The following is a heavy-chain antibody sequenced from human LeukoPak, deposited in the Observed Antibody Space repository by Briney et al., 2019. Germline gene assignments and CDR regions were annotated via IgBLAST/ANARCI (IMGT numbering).Heavy chain of an antibody. D-gene: IGHD3-10*01. CDR2: INPSGGST. CDR3: AKAGGSGIYDVDYYMDV. Sequence: GASVKVSCKASGYTFTGYYMHWVRQAPGQGLEWMGIINPSGGSTSYAQKFQGRVTMTRDMSTSTVYMELNSLRAEDTAVYYYAKAGGSGIYDVDYYMDVWGKGTTVTVSS. V-gene: IGHV1-46*01. J-gene: IGHJ6*03. CDR1: GYTFTGYY.